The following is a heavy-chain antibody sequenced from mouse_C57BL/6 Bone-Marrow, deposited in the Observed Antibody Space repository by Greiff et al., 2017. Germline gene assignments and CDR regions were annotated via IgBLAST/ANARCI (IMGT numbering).Heavy chain of an antibody. D-gene: IGHD1-1*01. Sequence: QVQLQQPGTELVKPGASVKLSCKASGYTFTSYWMHWVKQRPGQGLEWIGNINPSNGGTNYNEKIKSKATLTVNKSSSTAYMQLSSLTAEDSAVYYCARGSRSYAMDYWGQGTSVTVSS. CDR1: GYTFTSYW. CDR3: ARGSRSYAMDY. CDR2: INPSNGGT. V-gene: IGHV1-53*01. J-gene: IGHJ4*01.